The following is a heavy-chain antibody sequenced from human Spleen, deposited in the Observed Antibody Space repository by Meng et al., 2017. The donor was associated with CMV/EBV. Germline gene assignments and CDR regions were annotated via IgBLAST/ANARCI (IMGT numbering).Heavy chain of an antibody. D-gene: IGHD3-22*01. CDR3: AKDLPPPGYYSYGMDV. CDR1: GFTFSSYA. J-gene: IGHJ6*02. CDR2: ISGSGGST. Sequence: GESLKISCVASGFTFSSYAMSWVRQAPGKGLEWVSAISGSGGSTYYADSVKGRFTISRDNSKNTLYLQMNSLRAEDTAVYYCAKDLPPPGYYSYGMDVWGQGTTVTVSS. V-gene: IGHV3-23*01.